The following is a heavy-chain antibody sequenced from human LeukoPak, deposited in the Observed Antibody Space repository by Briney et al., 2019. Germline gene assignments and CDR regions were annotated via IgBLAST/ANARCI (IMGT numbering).Heavy chain of an antibody. Sequence: GGSLRLSCAASGFTFSSYDMHWVRQATGKGLEWVSAIGTAGDTYYPGSVKGRFTISRENAKNSLYLQMSSLRAGDTAVYYCARGAVPAAIGGLVDYWGQGTLVTVSS. J-gene: IGHJ4*02. V-gene: IGHV3-13*01. CDR3: ARGAVPAAIGGLVDY. D-gene: IGHD2-2*01. CDR1: GFTFSSYD. CDR2: IGTAGDT.